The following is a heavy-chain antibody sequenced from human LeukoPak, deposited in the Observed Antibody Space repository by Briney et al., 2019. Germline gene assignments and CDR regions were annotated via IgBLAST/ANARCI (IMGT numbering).Heavy chain of an antibody. CDR2: IYHSGST. CDR3: ARAYGDYETYLYFDY. J-gene: IGHJ4*02. V-gene: IGHV4-30-2*01. Sequence: SETLSLTCAVSGGSISSGGYSWSWLRQPPGKALEWIGYIYHSGSTYYNPSLKSRVTISVDRPKNQFSLKLSSVTAADTAVYYCARAYGDYETYLYFDYWGQGTLVTVSS. D-gene: IGHD4-17*01. CDR1: GGSISSGGYS.